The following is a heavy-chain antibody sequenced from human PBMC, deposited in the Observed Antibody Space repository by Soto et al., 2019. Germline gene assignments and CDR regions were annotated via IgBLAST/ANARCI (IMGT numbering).Heavy chain of an antibody. V-gene: IGHV3-21*01. Sequence: GSLRLSCAASGFTFSSYSMNWVRQALGKGLEWVSSISSSSSYIYYADSVKGRFTISRDNAKNSLYLQMNSLRAEDTAVYYYTSLDVYSSGWYSRAFDIWGKGTLVTVS. CDR3: TSLDVYSSGWYSRAFDI. CDR1: GFTFSSYS. D-gene: IGHD6-19*01. CDR2: ISSSSSYI. J-gene: IGHJ3*02.